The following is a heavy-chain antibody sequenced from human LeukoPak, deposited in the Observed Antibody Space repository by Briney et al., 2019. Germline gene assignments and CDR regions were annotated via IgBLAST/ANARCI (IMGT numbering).Heavy chain of an antibody. J-gene: IGHJ6*03. CDR1: GYTFTSYG. CDR2: ISAYNGNT. V-gene: IGHV1-18*01. Sequence: GASVKVSCKASGYTFTSYGISWVRQAPGQGLEWMGWISAYNGNTNYAQKLQGRVTMTTDTSTSTAYMELRSLRSDDTAVYYCARVGYSGYGYYYYYYMDVWGKGTTVTVSS. CDR3: ARVGYSGYGYYYYYYMDV. D-gene: IGHD5-12*01.